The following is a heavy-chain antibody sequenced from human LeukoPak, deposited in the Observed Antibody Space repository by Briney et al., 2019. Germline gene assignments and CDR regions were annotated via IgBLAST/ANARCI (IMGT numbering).Heavy chain of an antibody. V-gene: IGHV4-39*01. CDR1: GGAIGNSELY. Sequence: SSENLSLTCTVSGGAIGNSELYWGWVRQPPGKGLEWIAMIYYRGSTYSNPSLKSRVTISVDTSKNQFSLKVRSVTAADSAVYFCARLAGHHNNGRFDFWGQGVLVSVSS. J-gene: IGHJ4*02. CDR3: ARLAGHHNNGRFDF. CDR2: IYYRGST. D-gene: IGHD1-1*01.